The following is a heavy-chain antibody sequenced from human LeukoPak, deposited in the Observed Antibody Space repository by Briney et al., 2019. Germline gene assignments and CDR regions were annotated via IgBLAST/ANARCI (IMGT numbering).Heavy chain of an antibody. CDR1: GFTFGDYA. V-gene: IGHV3-49*05. CDR2: IRSKAYGGTT. D-gene: IGHD3-10*01. Sequence: KTGGSLRLSCTASGFTFGDYAMSWSRQAPGKGLEWVGFIRSKAYGGTTEYAASVKGRFTISRDDSKSIAYLQMNSLKTEDTAVYYCTRDKSPYYYGSGSSNWFDPWGQGTLVTVSS. CDR3: TRDKSPYYYGSGSSNWFDP. J-gene: IGHJ5*02.